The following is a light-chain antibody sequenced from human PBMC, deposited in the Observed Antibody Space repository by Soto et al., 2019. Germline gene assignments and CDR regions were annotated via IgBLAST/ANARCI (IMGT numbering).Light chain of an antibody. J-gene: IGKJ1*01. Sequence: EIGLTQSPGTLSFSPGERATLSCRASQSIDSRYLGWYQQKPGQAPRLLIYGASSRATGIPDRVSGSGSGTDLPLTISRLEPEDFGVYYCHQYGSAPPWTFGQGNTLEIK. CDR3: HQYGSAPPWT. CDR2: GAS. CDR1: QSIDSRY. V-gene: IGKV3-20*01.